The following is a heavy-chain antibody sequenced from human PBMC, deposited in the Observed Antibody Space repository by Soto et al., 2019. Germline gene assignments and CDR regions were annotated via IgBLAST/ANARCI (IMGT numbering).Heavy chain of an antibody. D-gene: IGHD6-13*01. V-gene: IGHV3-23*01. CDR2: VSGTGRAT. CDR3: AKDLSSNSYPYYFDY. CDR1: GFTFTSYV. Sequence: GGSLRLSCAASGFTFTSYVMNWVRQAPGKGLEWVSGVSGTGRATYYSDSVKGRFTISRDNSKSTLYLQMNSLRAEDTAVYYCAKDLSSNSYPYYFDYWGQGTLVTVSS. J-gene: IGHJ4*02.